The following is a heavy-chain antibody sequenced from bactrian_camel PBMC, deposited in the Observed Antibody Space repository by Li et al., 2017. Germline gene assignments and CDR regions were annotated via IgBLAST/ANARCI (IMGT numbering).Heavy chain of an antibody. CDR3: VRDLGTTGWYFDN. D-gene: IGHD5*01. CDR2: INSGRSST. Sequence: VQLVESGGGLVQPGGSLRLSCAASGFTFSNNAMTWVRLAPGKGLEWVSAINSGRSSTFYADSVKGRFTIDRDNAKNTVYLQMNSVKPEDTAVYYCVRDLGTTGWYFDNWGQGTQVTVS. CDR1: GFTFSNNA. V-gene: IGHV3S40*01. J-gene: IGHJ6*01.